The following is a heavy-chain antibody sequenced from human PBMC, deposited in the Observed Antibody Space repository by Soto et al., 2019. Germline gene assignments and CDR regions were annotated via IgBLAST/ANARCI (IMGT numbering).Heavy chain of an antibody. J-gene: IGHJ6*02. CDR1: GGSISSGDYY. Sequence: KTSETLSLTCTVSGGSISSGDYYWSWIRQPPGKGLEWIGYIYYSGSTYYNPSLKSRVTISVDTSKNQFSLKLSSVTAADTAVYYCARASRDSSSWYPYYYYYYGMDVWGQGTTVTVSS. CDR2: IYYSGST. D-gene: IGHD6-13*01. CDR3: ARASRDSSSWYPYYYYYYGMDV. V-gene: IGHV4-30-4*01.